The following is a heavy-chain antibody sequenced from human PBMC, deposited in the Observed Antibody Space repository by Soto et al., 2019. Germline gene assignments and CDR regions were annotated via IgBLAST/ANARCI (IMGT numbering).Heavy chain of an antibody. CDR3: ARRARPDFYYMDV. D-gene: IGHD6-6*01. Sequence: GGSLRLSCAASGFTLIGYAMGWVRQAPGKGLEYVSGISSNGVGTYYANSVQGRFTISRDNSKNTVYLQMGSLRPEDMAVYYCARRARPDFYYMDVWGKGTTVTVSS. J-gene: IGHJ6*03. CDR1: GFTLIGYA. V-gene: IGHV3-64*01. CDR2: ISSNGVGT.